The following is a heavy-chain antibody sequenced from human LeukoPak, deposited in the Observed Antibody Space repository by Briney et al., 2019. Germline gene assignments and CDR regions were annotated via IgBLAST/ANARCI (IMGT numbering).Heavy chain of an antibody. CDR3: AKDQIAVAGTLDY. D-gene: IGHD6-19*01. CDR1: GFTFSSYG. V-gene: IGHV3-30*02. CDR2: IWYDGSNK. J-gene: IGHJ4*02. Sequence: GGSLRLSCAASGFTFSSYGMHWVRQAPGKGLEWGAVIWYDGSNKYYADSVKGRFTISRDNSKNTLYLQMNSLRAEDTAVYYCAKDQIAVAGTLDYWGQGTLVTVSS.